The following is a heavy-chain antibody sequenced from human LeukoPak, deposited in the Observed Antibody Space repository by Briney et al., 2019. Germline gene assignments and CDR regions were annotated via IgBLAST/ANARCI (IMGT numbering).Heavy chain of an antibody. V-gene: IGHV1-46*01. CDR2: INPSGGST. J-gene: IGHJ6*02. D-gene: IGHD1-7*01. CDR1: GYTFTSYF. Sequence: ASVKVSCKASGYTFTSYFVHWVRQAPGQGLEWMGIINPSGGSTRYAQKFQGRVTMTRDTSTSTVHMELSSLRSEDTAVYYCAGGLFRLYTGTTYYYYAMDVWGQGTTVTVSS. CDR3: AGGLFRLYTGTTYYYYAMDV.